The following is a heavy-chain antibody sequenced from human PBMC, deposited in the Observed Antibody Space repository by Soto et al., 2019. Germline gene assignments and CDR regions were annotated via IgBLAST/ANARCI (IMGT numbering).Heavy chain of an antibody. CDR1: GYTFTSYY. CDR2: INPSGGST. J-gene: IGHJ6*04. Sequence: ASVKVSCKASGYTFTSYYMHWVRQAPGQGLEWMGIINPSGGSTSYAQKFQGRVTMTRDTSTSTVYMELSSLRSEDTAVYYCARKTTVTTGRYYYYGMDVWGKGTTVTVSS. V-gene: IGHV1-46*01. D-gene: IGHD4-17*01. CDR3: ARKTTVTTGRYYYYGMDV.